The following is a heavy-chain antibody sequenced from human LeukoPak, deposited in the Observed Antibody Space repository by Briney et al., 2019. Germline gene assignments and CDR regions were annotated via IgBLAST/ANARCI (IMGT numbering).Heavy chain of an antibody. V-gene: IGHV3-48*02. Sequence: GGSLRLSCAASGFTFSSYSMNWVRQAPGKGLGWVSYISSSSSTIYYADSVKGRFTISRDNAKNSLYLQMNSLRDEDTAVYYCARLYVWGSSRTFDYWGQGTLVTVSS. D-gene: IGHD3-16*02. CDR3: ARLYVWGSSRTFDY. J-gene: IGHJ4*02. CDR2: ISSSSSTI. CDR1: GFTFSSYS.